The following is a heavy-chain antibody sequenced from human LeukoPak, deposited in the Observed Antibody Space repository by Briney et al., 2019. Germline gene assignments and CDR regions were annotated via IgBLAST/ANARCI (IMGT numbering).Heavy chain of an antibody. CDR2: ISGSGDTA. V-gene: IGHV3-23*01. CDR1: GFTFSTYV. Sequence: GGSLRLSCVASGFTFSTYVINWVRQAPGKGLEWVSGISGSGDTAYYADSVKGRFTISRDNSKNTLYLQMSSLRAEDTAAYYCTKKSPPLDDAFDIWGEGTMVSVSS. CDR3: TKKSPPLDDAFDI. J-gene: IGHJ3*02.